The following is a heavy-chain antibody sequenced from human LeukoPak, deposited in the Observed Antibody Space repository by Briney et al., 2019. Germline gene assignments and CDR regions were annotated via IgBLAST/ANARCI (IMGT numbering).Heavy chain of an antibody. CDR3: ARGTVPNAFDI. V-gene: IGHV4-4*07. J-gene: IGHJ3*02. CDR1: GGSISTYY. Sequence: SETLSLTXTASGGSISTYYWSWIRQPAGKGLEWIGRIYTSGSTNYSPSIKSRVTMSVDTSKNQFSMKLSSVTAADTAVYFCARGTVPNAFDIWGQGTMVTVS. CDR2: IYTSGST. D-gene: IGHD1/OR15-1a*01.